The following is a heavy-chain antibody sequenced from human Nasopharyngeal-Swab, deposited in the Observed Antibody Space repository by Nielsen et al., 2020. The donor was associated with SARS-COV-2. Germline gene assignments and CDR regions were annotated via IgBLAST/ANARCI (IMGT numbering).Heavy chain of an antibody. D-gene: IGHD2-2*01. CDR3: ARDAAGYCSSTSCYAGTGMDV. CDR2: IYYSGST. Sequence: WIRQRPGKGLEWVAYIYYSGSTYYNPSLKSRVTISVDTSKNQFSLKLSSVTAADTAVYYCARDAAGYCSSTSCYAGTGMDVWGQGTTVTVSS. J-gene: IGHJ6*02. V-gene: IGHV4-30-4*01.